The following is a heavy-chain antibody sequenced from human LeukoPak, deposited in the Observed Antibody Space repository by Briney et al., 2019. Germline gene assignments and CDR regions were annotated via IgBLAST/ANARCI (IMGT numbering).Heavy chain of an antibody. V-gene: IGHV3-30-3*01. J-gene: IGHJ4*02. CDR1: GFTFSSYW. CDR2: ISYDGSNK. Sequence: PGRSLRLSCAASGFTFSSYWMSWVRQAPGKGLEWVAVISYDGSNKYYADSVKGRFTISRDNSKNTLYLQMDSLRAEDTAVYYCARVPTRYDFWSGLYFDYWGQGTLVTVSS. D-gene: IGHD3-3*01. CDR3: ARVPTRYDFWSGLYFDY.